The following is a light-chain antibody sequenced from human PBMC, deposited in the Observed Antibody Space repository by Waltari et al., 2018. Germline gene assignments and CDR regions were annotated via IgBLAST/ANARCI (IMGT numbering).Light chain of an antibody. V-gene: IGLV2-14*01. CDR1: SSDVGDYNY. J-gene: IGLJ2*01. CDR3: CSYTSSHTVV. Sequence: QSALTQPASVSGSPGQSITISCTGTSSDVGDYNYVSWYQQHPGKVHKLMIFEVTNRPSGVSNRFSGSKSGNTASLTISGLQAEDEADYYCCSYTSSHTVVFGGGTKLTVL. CDR2: EVT.